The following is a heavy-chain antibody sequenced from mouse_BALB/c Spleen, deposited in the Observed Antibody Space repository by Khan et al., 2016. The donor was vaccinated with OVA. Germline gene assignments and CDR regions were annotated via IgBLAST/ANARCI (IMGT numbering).Heavy chain of an antibody. V-gene: IGHV5-9-1*01. CDR2: ISSGGSYT. J-gene: IGHJ2*01. D-gene: IGHD1-2*01. Sequence: EVMLVESGGGLVKPGGSLKLSCAASGFTFSSYAMSWVRQTPEKRLEWVATISSGGSYTYYPDSVKGRFTISRDNARHTLYVQMSSLRSEDTAIYYCARTAWGYFDYWGQGTTLTVSS. CDR3: ARTAWGYFDY. CDR1: GFTFSSYA.